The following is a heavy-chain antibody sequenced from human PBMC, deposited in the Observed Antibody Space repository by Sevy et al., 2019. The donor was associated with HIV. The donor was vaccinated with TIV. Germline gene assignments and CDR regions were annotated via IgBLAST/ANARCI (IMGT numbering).Heavy chain of an antibody. CDR2: ISDSGAST. CDR3: QIRDSAAAGSY. V-gene: IGHV3-23*01. Sequence: GGSLRLSCAASGFTFGSYAMSWVRQAPGKGLEWVSAISDSGASTHYTASVKGRFTISRDNSKNTLFLQMNSLRAEDTATYYCQIRDSAAAGSYWGQGTLVTVSS. CDR1: GFTFGSYA. J-gene: IGHJ4*02. D-gene: IGHD6-13*01.